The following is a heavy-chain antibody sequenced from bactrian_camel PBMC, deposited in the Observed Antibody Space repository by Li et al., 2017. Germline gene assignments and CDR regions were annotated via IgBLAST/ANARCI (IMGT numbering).Heavy chain of an antibody. CDR3: AAGIRYDRDPGLPTDYAY. Sequence: VQLVESGGGLVQPGGSLRLSCAASGFTLSSYVMYWARQAPGKGLEWVSTVTGAGETTYYVDSVKGRFTISHVNANNTLHLQMNSLKPEDTAVYYCAAGIRYDRDPGLPTDYAYWGRGTQVTVS. D-gene: IGHD4*01. CDR1: GFTLSSYV. V-gene: IGHV3S1*01. CDR2: VTGAGETT. J-gene: IGHJ4*01.